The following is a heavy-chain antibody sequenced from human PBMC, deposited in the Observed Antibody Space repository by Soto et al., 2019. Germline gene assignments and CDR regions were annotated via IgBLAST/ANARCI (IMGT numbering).Heavy chain of an antibody. CDR3: ARPRGVGMEDY. D-gene: IGHD1-1*01. V-gene: IGHV1-18*01. Sequence: QVQLVQSGAEVKKPGASVKVSCKASGYTFTNYGFSWVRQAPGQGLEWMGWISAYNGNTKYAQKLQGRVTMTTDTTTSTAYMELRSLRSYDTAVYYRARPRGVGMEDYWGQGAPVTVSS. CDR1: GYTFTNYG. CDR2: ISAYNGNT. J-gene: IGHJ4*02.